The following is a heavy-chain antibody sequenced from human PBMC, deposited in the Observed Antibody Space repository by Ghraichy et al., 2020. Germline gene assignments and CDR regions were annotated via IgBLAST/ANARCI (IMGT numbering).Heavy chain of an antibody. V-gene: IGHV1-18*04. D-gene: IGHD3-22*01. J-gene: IGHJ4*02. CDR1: GYTFTSYG. CDR2: ISAYNGNT. Sequence: ASVKVSCKASGYTFTSYGISWVRQAPGQGLEWMGWISAYNGNTNYAQKLQGRVTMTTDTSTSTAYMELRSLRSDDTAVYYCARDRKSYYDSSGYYFDYWGQGTLVTVSS. CDR3: ARDRKSYYDSSGYYFDY.